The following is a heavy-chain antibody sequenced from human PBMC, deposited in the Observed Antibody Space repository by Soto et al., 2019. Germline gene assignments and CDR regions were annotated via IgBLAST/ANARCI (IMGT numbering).Heavy chain of an antibody. CDR3: ARVPTP. CDR2: IYHSGRT. J-gene: IGHJ5*02. CDR1: GGSISSGDYS. Sequence: QLQLQESGSGLVTPTQTLSLTCAVSGGSISSGDYSWSWIRQPPGKGLEWIGYIYHSGRTYYNPSLKSRVTISVDRFNNQFSLKLRSVTAADTAVYYCARVPTPWGQGTLVTVSS. V-gene: IGHV4-30-2*01.